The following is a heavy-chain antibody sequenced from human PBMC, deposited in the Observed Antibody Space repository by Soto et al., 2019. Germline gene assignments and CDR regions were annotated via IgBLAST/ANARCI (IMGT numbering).Heavy chain of an antibody. Sequence: QVQLQESGPGLVKPAGTLSLTCAVSGGSISSSNWCSWVRQPPGKGLEWIGEIYHSGRTNYHPSLRSRVTISVDKFKNQFSLKLSSVTAADTAVYYCARGGYYDILTGYFNWFDPWGQGTLVTVSS. V-gene: IGHV4-4*02. J-gene: IGHJ5*02. CDR2: IYHSGRT. CDR3: ARGGYYDILTGYFNWFDP. D-gene: IGHD3-9*01. CDR1: GGSISSSNW.